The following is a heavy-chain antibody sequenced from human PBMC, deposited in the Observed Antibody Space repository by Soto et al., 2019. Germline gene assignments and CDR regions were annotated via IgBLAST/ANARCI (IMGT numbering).Heavy chain of an antibody. D-gene: IGHD2-21*02. CDR2: IIPIFGTA. CDR3: ARSVASLIVVVTATPNWFDP. V-gene: IGHV1-69*01. Sequence: QVQLVQSGAEVKKPGSSVKVSCKASGGTFSSYAISWVRQAPGQGLEWMGGIIPIFGTANYAQKFQGRVTITADESTSTAYMERSSLRSEDTAVYYCARSVASLIVVVTATPNWFDPWGQGTLVTVSS. CDR1: GGTFSSYA. J-gene: IGHJ5*02.